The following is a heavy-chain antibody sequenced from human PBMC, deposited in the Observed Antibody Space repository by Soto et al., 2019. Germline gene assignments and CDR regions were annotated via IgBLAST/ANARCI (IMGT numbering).Heavy chain of an antibody. V-gene: IGHV3-43*01. CDR1: GFTFDGYT. CDR2: ISWDGGST. CDR3: AKDMCGYYGSGSYCYFDY. Sequence: GGSLRLSCAASGFTFDGYTMHWVRQAPGKGLEWVSLISWDGGSTYYAESVKGRFTISRDNSKNSLYLKMNSLRTEVTALFYCAKDMCGYYGSGSYCYFDYWGQGTLVTVSS. D-gene: IGHD3-10*01. J-gene: IGHJ4*02.